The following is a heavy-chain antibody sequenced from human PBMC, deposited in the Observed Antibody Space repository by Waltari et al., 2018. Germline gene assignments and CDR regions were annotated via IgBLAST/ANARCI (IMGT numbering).Heavy chain of an antibody. CDR3: ARDNNYKIDY. D-gene: IGHD4-4*01. CDR1: GFPFSRFW. Sequence: EVQLVESGGGLVQPGGSLRLSCAASGFPFSRFWVYWVRQAPGKGVVYVSRINGDESTTGYAESVKGRFTISRDNAKNTLYLQMNSLRAEDTAVYYCARDNNYKIDYWGQGTLVTVSS. V-gene: IGHV3-74*01. J-gene: IGHJ4*02. CDR2: INGDESTT.